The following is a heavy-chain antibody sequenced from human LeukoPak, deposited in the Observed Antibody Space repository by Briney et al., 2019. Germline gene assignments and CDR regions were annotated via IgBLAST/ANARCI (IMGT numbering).Heavy chain of an antibody. D-gene: IGHD3-10*01. Sequence: GGSLRLSCAASGFTFSSYWMHWVRQAPGKGLVWVSRLNSDGGSTSYADFVKGRYNISRDNAKNTLYLQMNSMRAEDTAVYYCARDEESWLWFGAPISGAFDIWGQGTMVTVSS. CDR2: LNSDGGST. V-gene: IGHV3-74*01. J-gene: IGHJ3*02. CDR3: ARDEESWLWFGAPISGAFDI. CDR1: GFTFSSYW.